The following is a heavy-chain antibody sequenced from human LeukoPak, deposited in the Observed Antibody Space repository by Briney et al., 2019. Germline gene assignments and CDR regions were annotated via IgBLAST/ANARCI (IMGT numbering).Heavy chain of an antibody. Sequence: GGSLRLSCAVSGFAFSTSSMNWVRQAPGKGLEWVSSISSSSSYIYYADSEKGRFTISRDNAKNSLYLQMDSLRAEDTAVYYCATSDDLWSGMDNWGQGTLVTVSS. CDR1: GFAFSTSS. CDR3: ATSDDLWSGMDN. J-gene: IGHJ4*02. V-gene: IGHV3-21*01. CDR2: ISSSSSYI. D-gene: IGHD3-3*01.